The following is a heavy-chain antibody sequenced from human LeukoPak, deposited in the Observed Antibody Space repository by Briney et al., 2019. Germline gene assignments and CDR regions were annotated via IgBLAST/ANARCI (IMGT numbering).Heavy chain of an antibody. J-gene: IGHJ5*02. CDR3: ARDQGDSSSWYVWFDP. CDR2: IIPIFGTA. D-gene: IGHD6-13*01. V-gene: IGHV1-69*13. CDR1: GGTFSSYA. Sequence: SVKVSCKASGGTFSSYAISWVRQAPGRGLEWMGGIIPIFGTANYAQKFQGRVTITADESTSTAYMELSSLRSEDTAVYYCARDQGDSSSWYVWFDPWGQGTLVTVSS.